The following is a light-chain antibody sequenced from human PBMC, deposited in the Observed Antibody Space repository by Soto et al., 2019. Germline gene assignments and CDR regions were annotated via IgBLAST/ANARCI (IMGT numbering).Light chain of an antibody. J-gene: IGLJ2*01. CDR2: EGS. CDR3: CSYAGSSVV. V-gene: IGLV2-23*01. CDR1: SSDVGSYNL. Sequence: QSALTQPASVSGSPGQSITISCTGTSSDVGSYNLVSWYQQHPGKAPKLMINEGSKRPSGVSNRFSGSKSGNTASLTISGLQAEDEADYHCCSYAGSSVVFGGGTKLTVL.